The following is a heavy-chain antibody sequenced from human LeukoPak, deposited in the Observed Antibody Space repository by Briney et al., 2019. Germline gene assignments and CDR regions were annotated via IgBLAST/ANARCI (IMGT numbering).Heavy chain of an antibody. CDR3: AGSNTEYDSSGYGKTVPFGY. D-gene: IGHD3-22*01. CDR2: IYYSGST. J-gene: IGHJ4*02. CDR1: GGSISSGGYY. Sequence: PSQTLSLTCTVSGGSISSGGYYWSWIRQHPGKGLEWIGYIYYSGSTYYNPSLKSRVTISVDASKNQFSLKLSSVTAADTAVYYCAGSNTEYDSSGYGKTVPFGYWGQGTLVTVSS. V-gene: IGHV4-31*03.